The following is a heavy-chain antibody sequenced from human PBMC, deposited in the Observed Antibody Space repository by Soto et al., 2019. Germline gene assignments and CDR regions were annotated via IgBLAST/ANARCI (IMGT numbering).Heavy chain of an antibody. CDR2: IHHSGST. CDR3: ARNRVGISWYADY. CDR1: GGSISSGGYS. J-gene: IGHJ4*02. V-gene: IGHV4-30-2*01. D-gene: IGHD6-13*01. Sequence: QLQLQESGSGLVKPSETLSLTCSVSGGSISSGGYSWSWIRQPPGKGLEWSGYIHHSGSTHYNPSLKSRVTISVDRSKNQFSLKLTSVTAADTAVYYCARNRVGISWYADYWGRGTRVTVSS.